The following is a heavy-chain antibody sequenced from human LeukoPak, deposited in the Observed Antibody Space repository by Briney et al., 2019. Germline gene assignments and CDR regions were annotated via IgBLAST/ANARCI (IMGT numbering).Heavy chain of an antibody. CDR2: ISGDGGST. CDR3: AKVFWAGAYCGGDCFAAFDI. D-gene: IGHD2-21*02. J-gene: IGHJ3*02. CDR1: GFTFDDYA. V-gene: IGHV3-43*02. Sequence: PGGSLRLSWAASGFTFDDYAMHWVRQAPGKGLEWVSLISGDGGSTYYADSVKGRFTISRDNSKNSLYLQMNSLRTEDTALYYCAKVFWAGAYCGGDCFAAFDIWGQGTMVTVSS.